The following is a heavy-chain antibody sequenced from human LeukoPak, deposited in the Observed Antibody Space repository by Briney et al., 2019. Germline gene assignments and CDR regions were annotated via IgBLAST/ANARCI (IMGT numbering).Heavy chain of an antibody. Sequence: GGSLRLSCAASGFTFSSYAMHWVRQAPGKGLEWVAVISYDGSNKYYADSVKGRFTISRDNSKNTLYLQMNSLRTEDTAVYYCAKGGDCSSTNCYLPFDYWGQGNPGHRLL. CDR1: GFTFSSYA. CDR2: ISYDGSNK. CDR3: AKGGDCSSTNCYLPFDY. V-gene: IGHV3-30-3*01. D-gene: IGHD2-2*01. J-gene: IGHJ4*02.